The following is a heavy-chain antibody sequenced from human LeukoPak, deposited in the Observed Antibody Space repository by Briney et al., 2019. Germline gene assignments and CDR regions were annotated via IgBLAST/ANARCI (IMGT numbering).Heavy chain of an antibody. CDR3: ARDLGYGYYFYYCLDV. CDR1: GGSISSYY. V-gene: IGHV4-61*02. Sequence: PSQTLSLTCTVSGGSISSYYWTWIRQPAGKGLEYLGRIHASGNTYYNPSLNSRVAISIDTSKNQFSLKVSSVAAADTAVYYCARDLGYGYYFYYCLDVWGKGTTVTVSS. D-gene: IGHD5-18*01. J-gene: IGHJ6*03. CDR2: IHASGNT.